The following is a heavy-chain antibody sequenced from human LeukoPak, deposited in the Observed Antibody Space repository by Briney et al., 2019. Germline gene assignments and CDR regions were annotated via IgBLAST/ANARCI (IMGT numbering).Heavy chain of an antibody. CDR1: APSISSYY. D-gene: IGHD6-13*01. V-gene: IGHV4-4*07. CDR2: IYTSGST. J-gene: IGHJ4*02. CDR3: ARDRSRRGTDY. Sequence: PSETLSLTCTVSAPSISSYYRSWIRQPAGKGLEWIGRIYTSGSTNYNPSPKSRVTMSVDTSKNQFSLKLSSVTAADTAVYVCARDRSRRGTDYWGQGNLVTVSS.